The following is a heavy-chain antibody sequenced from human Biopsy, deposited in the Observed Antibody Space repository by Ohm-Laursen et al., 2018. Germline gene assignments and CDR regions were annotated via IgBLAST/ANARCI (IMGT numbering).Heavy chain of an antibody. J-gene: IGHJ4*02. CDR3: ARSVGIMAAPIDY. V-gene: IGHV3-11*01. Sequence: SLRLSCAASGFIFSEYYMSRIRQAPGKGLEWVSNINSVGTIYYADSERGRFTISRDNAKNSLYLQMNSLRVEDTAVYYCARSVGIMAAPIDYWGQGTLVTVSS. CDR2: INSVGTI. D-gene: IGHD3-16*01. CDR1: GFIFSEYY.